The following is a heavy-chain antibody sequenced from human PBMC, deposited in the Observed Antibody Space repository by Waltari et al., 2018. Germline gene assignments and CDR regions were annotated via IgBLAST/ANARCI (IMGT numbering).Heavy chain of an antibody. D-gene: IGHD1-26*01. CDR2: VIPIFGTP. J-gene: IGHJ3*02. Sequence: QVQLVQSGAEVKQPGASVKVSCKASGGTFGTYAITWVRQAPGQGLEWMGVVIPIFGTPNDAPKFQGRVTVSADPSTSTAYLEVRRLISEDTAVYYCAKREIGYAFDIWGHGTMVTVSS. CDR1: GGTFGTYA. V-gene: IGHV1-69*12. CDR3: AKREIGYAFDI.